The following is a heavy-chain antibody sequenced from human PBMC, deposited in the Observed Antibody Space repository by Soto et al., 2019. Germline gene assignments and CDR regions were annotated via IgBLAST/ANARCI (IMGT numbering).Heavy chain of an antibody. CDR2: IIPIFGTA. Sequence: QVQLVQSGAEVKKPGSSVKVSCKASGGTFSSYAISWVRQAPGQGLEWMGGIIPIFGTANYAQKLQGRVTITADEFTSTAYMELSGLRSEDTAVYYCAGGLAVAVWHYYYGMDVWGRGTTVTGPS. CDR3: AGGLAVAVWHYYYGMDV. J-gene: IGHJ6*02. CDR1: GGTFSSYA. V-gene: IGHV1-69*01. D-gene: IGHD6-19*01.